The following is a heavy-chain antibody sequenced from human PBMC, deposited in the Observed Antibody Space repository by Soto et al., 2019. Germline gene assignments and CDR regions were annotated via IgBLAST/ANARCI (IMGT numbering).Heavy chain of an antibody. CDR3: AKRIGDY. Sequence: VQLLESGGGLVQPGGSLRLSCAASGLTFSNYAMSWVRQAPGKGLEWVSTITNSGGNTYYADSVKGRFTISRDNSKNTVDLQMNSLRAEDTAVYYCAKRIGDYWGQGTLVTVSS. V-gene: IGHV3-23*01. D-gene: IGHD3-16*01. CDR1: GLTFSNYA. CDR2: ITNSGGNT. J-gene: IGHJ4*02.